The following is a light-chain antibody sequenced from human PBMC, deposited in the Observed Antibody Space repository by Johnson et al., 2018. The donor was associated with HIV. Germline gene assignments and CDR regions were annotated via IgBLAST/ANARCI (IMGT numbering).Light chain of an antibody. CDR1: SSNIVNNY. CDR2: DNN. CDR3: GTWDSSLSAGV. V-gene: IGLV1-51*01. Sequence: SVLTQSPSVSATPGQKVTISCSGSSSNIVNNYVSWYQVLPGTAPKLLIYDNNKRPSGIPDRFSGSKSGTSATLGITGLQTGDEADYYCGTWDSSLSAGVFGTGTTVIVL. J-gene: IGLJ1*01.